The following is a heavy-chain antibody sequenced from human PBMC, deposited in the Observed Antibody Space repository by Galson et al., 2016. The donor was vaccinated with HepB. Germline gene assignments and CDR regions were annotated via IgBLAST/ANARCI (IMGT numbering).Heavy chain of an antibody. CDR1: GFTFNNYN. Sequence: SLRLSCAASGFTFNNYNLNWVRQAPGKGLEWVSYVSTSSTIIFYADSVRGRFTISRDNAKNSLYLQMNSLRDEDTAVYYCARDGSPMATGIYHYQFYMDVWGKGTTVTVSS. CDR2: VSTSSTII. CDR3: ARDGSPMATGIYHYQFYMDV. J-gene: IGHJ6*03. D-gene: IGHD1-1*01. V-gene: IGHV3-48*02.